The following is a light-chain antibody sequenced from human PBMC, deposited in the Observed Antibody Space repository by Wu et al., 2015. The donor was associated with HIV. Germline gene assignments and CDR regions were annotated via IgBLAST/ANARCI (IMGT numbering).Light chain of an antibody. CDR1: QSVSSTY. CDR3: QQYNNWPRS. J-gene: IGKJ2*03. V-gene: IGKV3-20*01. CDR2: GAS. Sequence: EIVLTQSPGTLSLSPGERATLSCRASQSVSSTYLAWYQQKPGQAHRLLIYGASTRATGIPDRFSGSGSGTDFTLTISRLEPEDFAVYYCQQYNNWPRSFGQGTKLEIK.